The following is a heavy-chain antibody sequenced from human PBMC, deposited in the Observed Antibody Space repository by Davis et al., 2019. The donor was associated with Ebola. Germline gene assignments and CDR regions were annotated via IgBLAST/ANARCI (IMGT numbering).Heavy chain of an antibody. Sequence: PGGSLRLSCAASGFTFSSYSMNWVRQAPGKGLEWVSSISSSSSYIYYADSVKGRFTISRDNAKNSLYLQMNSLRAEDTALYYCAKDIGPGKMNTLGYWGQGTLVTVSS. D-gene: IGHD2-2*02. CDR2: ISSSSSYI. CDR1: GFTFSSYS. J-gene: IGHJ4*02. CDR3: AKDIGPGKMNTLGY. V-gene: IGHV3-21*04.